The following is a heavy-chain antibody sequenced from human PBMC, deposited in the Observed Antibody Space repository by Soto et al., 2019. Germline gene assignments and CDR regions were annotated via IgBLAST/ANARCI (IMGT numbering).Heavy chain of an antibody. Sequence: QVQLQESGPGLVKPSQTLSLTCTVSGGSITSSGYYWSWIRQHPGEGLEWIGFTSNSGSTSYNPSLKRRVTISVDTSSNPFSLNLKSVTAADTAVYYCARGGGSTKVDYWCQGTLVTVSP. J-gene: IGHJ4*02. D-gene: IGHD2-2*01. CDR1: GGSITSSGYY. CDR2: TSNSGST. V-gene: IGHV4-31*03. CDR3: ARGGGSTKVDY.